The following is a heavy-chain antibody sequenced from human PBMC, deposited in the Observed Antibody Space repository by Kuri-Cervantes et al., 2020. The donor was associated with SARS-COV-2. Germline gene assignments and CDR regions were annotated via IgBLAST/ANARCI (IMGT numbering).Heavy chain of an antibody. CDR2: INPSGGST. J-gene: IGHJ5*02. CDR3: ARSSLGYCSGGSCSNWFDP. CDR1: GYTFPSYY. D-gene: IGHD2-15*01. V-gene: IGHV1-46*01. Sequence: AAVNVSCKASGYTFPSYYMHWVRQAPGQGLEWMGIINPSGGSTSYAQKFQGRVTMTRDTSTSTVYMELSSLRSEDTAVYYCARSSLGYCSGGSCSNWFDPWGQGTLVTVSS.